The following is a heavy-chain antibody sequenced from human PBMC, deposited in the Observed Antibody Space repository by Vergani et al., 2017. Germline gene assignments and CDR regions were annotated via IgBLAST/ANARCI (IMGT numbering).Heavy chain of an antibody. J-gene: IGHJ5*02. CDR2: ISGSGGST. D-gene: IGHD3-3*01. V-gene: IGHV3-23*04. Sequence: EVQVVESGGGLVQPGGSLRLSCAASGFTFGYYAMDWFRQAPGKGLEWVSAISGSGGSTYYADSVKGRFTISRDNSKNTLYLQMNSLRAEDTAVYYCAKGAADYDFWSGYDPWGQGTLVTVSS. CDR3: AKGAADYDFWSGYDP. CDR1: GFTFGYYA.